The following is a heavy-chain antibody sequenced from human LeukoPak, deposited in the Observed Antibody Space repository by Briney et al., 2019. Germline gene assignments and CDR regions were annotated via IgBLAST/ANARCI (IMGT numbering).Heavy chain of an antibody. Sequence: SETLSLTCTVSGGSISSSSYYWGWIRQPPGKGLEWIGSIYYSGSTYYNPSLKSRVTISVDTSKNQFSLKLSSVTAADTAVCYCARQGIAVAGTMFDYWGQGTLVTVSS. CDR1: GGSISSSSYY. CDR3: ARQGIAVAGTMFDY. V-gene: IGHV4-39*01. J-gene: IGHJ4*02. D-gene: IGHD6-19*01. CDR2: IYYSGST.